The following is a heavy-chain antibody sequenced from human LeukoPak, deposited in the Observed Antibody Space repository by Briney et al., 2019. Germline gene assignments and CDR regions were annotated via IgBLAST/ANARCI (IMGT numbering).Heavy chain of an antibody. J-gene: IGHJ4*02. V-gene: IGHV1-8*03. Sequence: EASVKVSCKASGYTFTSYDINWVRQATGQELEWMGWMNPNSGNTGYAQKFQGRVTIIRNTSISTAYIELSSLISEDTAVYYCARGSLTYSFDYWGQGTLVTVSS. CDR3: ARGSLTYSFDY. CDR1: GYTFTSYD. CDR2: MNPNSGNT.